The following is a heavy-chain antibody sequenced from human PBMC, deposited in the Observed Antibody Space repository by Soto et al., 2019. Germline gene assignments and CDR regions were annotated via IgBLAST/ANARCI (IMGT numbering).Heavy chain of an antibody. J-gene: IGHJ6*02. CDR3: ARVDGSAYYYGMDV. CDR1: GYTFTSYG. V-gene: IGHV1-18*01. Sequence: GASVKVSCKASGYTFTSYGISWVRQAPGQGLEWMGWISAYNGNTNYAQKLQGRVTMTTDTSTSTAYMELRSLRSDDTAVYYCARVDGSAYYYGMDVWGQGTTVTVSS. CDR2: ISAYNGNT. D-gene: IGHD3-10*01.